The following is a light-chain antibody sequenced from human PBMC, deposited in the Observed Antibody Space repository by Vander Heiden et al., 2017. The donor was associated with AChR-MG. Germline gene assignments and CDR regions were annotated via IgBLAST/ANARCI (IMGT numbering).Light chain of an antibody. J-gene: IGLJ2*01. CDR2: GNT. Sequence: QSVLTQPPSVSGAPGQRVTISCTGSSSNSGAIYDVHWYQHLPGTAPKLLIYGNTNRPSGVPDRFSVSKSGTSASLAIAGLQAEDEADDYCQSYDSSLTAVVFGGGTKLTVL. CDR1: SSNSGAIYD. CDR3: QSYDSSLTAVV. V-gene: IGLV1-40*01.